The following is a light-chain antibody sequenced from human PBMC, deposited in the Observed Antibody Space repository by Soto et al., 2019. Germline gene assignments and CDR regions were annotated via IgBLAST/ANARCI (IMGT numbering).Light chain of an antibody. CDR1: QSLSSSQ. V-gene: IGKV3-20*01. Sequence: EIVLTQSPGTLSLSPGKRATLSCRASQSLSSSQLAWHQQKPGQSPRLLIHDASSRATGISDRFTGSGSGTDFTLTITTLEPEDFAVYYCQQYGSSPRTFGLGTKVDIK. CDR2: DAS. J-gene: IGKJ1*01. CDR3: QQYGSSPRT.